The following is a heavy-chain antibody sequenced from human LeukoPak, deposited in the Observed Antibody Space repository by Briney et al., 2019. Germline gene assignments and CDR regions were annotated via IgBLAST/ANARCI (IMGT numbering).Heavy chain of an antibody. J-gene: IGHJ4*02. CDR3: ARDVSGSLDY. CDR1: GFTFSSYG. V-gene: IGHV3-33*01. D-gene: IGHD1-26*01. CDR2: IWYDGSNK. Sequence: GRSLRLSCAASGFTFSSYGMHWVRQAPGKGLEWVAVIWYDGSNKYCADSVKGRFTISRDNSKNTLYLQMNSLRAEDTAVYYCARDVSGSLDYWGQGTLVTVSS.